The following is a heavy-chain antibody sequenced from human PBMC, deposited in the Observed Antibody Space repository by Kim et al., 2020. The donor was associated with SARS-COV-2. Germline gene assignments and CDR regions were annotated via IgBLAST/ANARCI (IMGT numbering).Heavy chain of an antibody. J-gene: IGHJ4*02. Sequence: GGSLRLSCAASGFTFSSYCMNWIRQAPGKGLEWVSYIRSNGSNIYYADSVKGRFTISRDNAKNSLYLQMNSLRAEDTAVYYCAAVQKYYYDSSGRGGGVDYWGQGTLVTVSS. CDR1: GFTFSSYC. D-gene: IGHD3-22*01. CDR3: AAVQKYYYDSSGRGGGVDY. CDR2: IRSNGSNI. V-gene: IGHV3-11*01.